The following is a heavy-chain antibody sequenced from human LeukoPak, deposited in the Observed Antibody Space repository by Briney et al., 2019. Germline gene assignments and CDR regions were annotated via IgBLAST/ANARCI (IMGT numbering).Heavy chain of an antibody. CDR3: ARDPLGYCRGGRCSGVKFDY. J-gene: IGHJ4*02. V-gene: IGHV4-59*11. D-gene: IGHD2-15*01. CDR1: GGSISSHY. CDR2: IYNSGST. Sequence: SETLSLTCTVSGGSISSHYWSWIRQPPGKGLEWIGYIYNSGSTNYNPSLKSRVTISIDTSKNQFSLKLSSVTAADTAVYYCARDPLGYCRGGRCSGVKFDYWGQGTLVTVSS.